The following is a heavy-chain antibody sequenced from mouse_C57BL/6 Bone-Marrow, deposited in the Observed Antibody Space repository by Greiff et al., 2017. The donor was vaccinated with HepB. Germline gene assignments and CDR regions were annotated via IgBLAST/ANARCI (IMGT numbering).Heavy chain of an antibody. CDR2: IHPNSGST. CDR1: GYTFTSYW. CDR3: ARELGRGDFDY. J-gene: IGHJ2*01. V-gene: IGHV1-64*01. Sequence: QVQLQQPGAELVKPGASVKLSCKASGYTFTSYWMHWVKQRPGQGLEWIGMIHPNSGSTNYNEKFKSKATLTVDKSSSTAYMQLSSLTSEDSAVYYCARELGRGDFDYWGQGTTRTVSS. D-gene: IGHD4-1*01.